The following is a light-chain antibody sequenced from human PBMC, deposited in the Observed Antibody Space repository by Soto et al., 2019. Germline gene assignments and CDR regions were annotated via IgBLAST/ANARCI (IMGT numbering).Light chain of an antibody. CDR2: AAS. Sequence: DIQMTQFPSSLSASVGDRVTITCRASQTINTYLNWYQQRPGKAPKLLISAASYLQTGVPLRFSGSGSGTDFTLTITSLQPEDFATYFCQQSHSIPRTFGGGTRWIS. J-gene: IGKJ4*01. CDR3: QQSHSIPRT. V-gene: IGKV1-39*01. CDR1: QTINTY.